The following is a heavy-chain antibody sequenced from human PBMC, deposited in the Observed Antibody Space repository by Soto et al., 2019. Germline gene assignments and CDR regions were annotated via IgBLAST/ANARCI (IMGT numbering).Heavy chain of an antibody. Sequence: GSLRLSCAASGFTFSSYAMSWVRQAPGKGLEWVSAISGSGGSTYYADSVKGRFTISRDNSKNTLYLQMNSLRAEEKAVYYCAKAMIGIAAAGSDCWGQGTQVTVSS. D-gene: IGHD6-13*01. CDR2: ISGSGGST. CDR3: AKAMIGIAAAGSDC. V-gene: IGHV3-23*01. J-gene: IGHJ4*02. CDR1: GFTFSSYA.